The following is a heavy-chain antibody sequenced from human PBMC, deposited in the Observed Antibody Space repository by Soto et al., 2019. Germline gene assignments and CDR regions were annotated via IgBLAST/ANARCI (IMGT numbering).Heavy chain of an antibody. CDR1: GGSVSSGSYY. D-gene: IGHD2-2*01. J-gene: IGHJ5*02. Sequence: QVQLQESGPGLVKPSETLSLTCTVSGGSVSSGSYYWSWIRQPPGKGLEWIGYIYYSGSTNYNPSLKSRITISVDTSKNQFSLKLSSVTAADTAVYYCARAELGYCSSTSCWEVFDNWFDPWGQGTLVTVSS. V-gene: IGHV4-61*01. CDR2: IYYSGST. CDR3: ARAELGYCSSTSCWEVFDNWFDP.